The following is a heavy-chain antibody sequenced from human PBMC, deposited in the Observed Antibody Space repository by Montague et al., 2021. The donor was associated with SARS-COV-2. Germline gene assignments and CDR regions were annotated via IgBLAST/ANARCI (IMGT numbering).Heavy chain of an antibody. CDR1: SGSIISSGYY. D-gene: IGHD3-10*01. CDR3: ARGMIRGVTTPFDY. J-gene: IGHJ4*02. V-gene: IGHV4-39*02. CDR2: FYYSGTT. Sequence: SGTLSLTCSVSSGSIISSGYYWGWIRQPPGKELEWIGNFYYSGTTYYNPSLQSRGTVSVDTSKNHLSLRLSSVAAADTAVYFCARGMIRGVTTPFDYWGQGSQVTVSS.